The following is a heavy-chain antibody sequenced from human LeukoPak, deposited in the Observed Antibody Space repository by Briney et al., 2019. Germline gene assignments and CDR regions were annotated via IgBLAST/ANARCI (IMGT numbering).Heavy chain of an antibody. J-gene: IGHJ6*02. Sequence: SETLSLTCTVSGGSISSSSYYWGWIRQPPGKGLEWIGSIYYSGSTYYNPSLKSRVTISVDTSKYQFSLKLCSVTAADTAVYYCARASGRYYYYYGMDVWGQGTTVTVSS. CDR2: IYYSGST. CDR1: GGSISSSSYY. CDR3: ARASGRYYYYYGMDV. V-gene: IGHV4-39*01.